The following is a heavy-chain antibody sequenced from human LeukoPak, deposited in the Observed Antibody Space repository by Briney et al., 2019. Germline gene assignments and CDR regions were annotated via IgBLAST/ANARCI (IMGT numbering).Heavy chain of an antibody. V-gene: IGHV4-38-2*02. CDR2: IYHSGST. Sequence: SEALSLTCTVSGYSISSGYYWGWIRQPPGKGLEWIGSIYHSGSTYYNPSLKSRVTISVDTSKNQFSLKLSSVTAADTAVYYCARVDDRDAFDIWGQGTMVTVSS. CDR3: ARVDDRDAFDI. CDR1: GYSISSGYY. J-gene: IGHJ3*02.